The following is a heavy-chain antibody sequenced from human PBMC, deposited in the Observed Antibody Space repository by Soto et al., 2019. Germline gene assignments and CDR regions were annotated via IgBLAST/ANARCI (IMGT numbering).Heavy chain of an antibody. V-gene: IGHV3-53*01. CDR1: GFTVSSTY. CDR2: IFSSGES. J-gene: IGHJ4*02. CDR3: ARGGIGMVRTFDH. D-gene: IGHD3-10*01. Sequence: GGSLRLSCAASGFTVSSTYMSWVRHAPGKGLEWVSIIFSSGESFYADSVKGRFTISRDSSDNTVYLQMNSLKAEDTAVYYCARGGIGMVRTFDHWGQGTLVTVSS.